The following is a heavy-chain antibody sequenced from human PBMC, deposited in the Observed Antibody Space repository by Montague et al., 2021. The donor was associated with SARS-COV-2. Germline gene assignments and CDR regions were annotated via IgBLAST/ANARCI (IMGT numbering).Heavy chain of an antibody. CDR3: ARDDYVWGSYRYSQYNWFDP. CDR1: GFTFSSYS. Sequence: SLRLSCSASGFTFSSYSMNWVRQAPGKGLEWVSSISSSSSYIYYXDSVKGRFTISRDNAKDSLYLQMNSLRAEDTAVYYCARDDYVWGSYRYSQYNWFDPWSQGTLVTVSS. V-gene: IGHV3-21*01. J-gene: IGHJ5*02. CDR2: ISSSSSYI. D-gene: IGHD3-16*02.